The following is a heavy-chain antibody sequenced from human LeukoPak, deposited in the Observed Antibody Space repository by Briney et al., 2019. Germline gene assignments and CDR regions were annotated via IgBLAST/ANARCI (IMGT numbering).Heavy chain of an antibody. Sequence: GGSLRLSCAASGFSFMNAWMSWVRQAPGKGLEWVSVIYSGGSTYYADSVKGRFTISRDNSKNTLYLQMNSLRAEDTAVYYCARDAGLGGGPYFDYWGQGTLVTVSS. CDR1: GFSFMNAW. J-gene: IGHJ4*02. V-gene: IGHV3-66*02. CDR3: ARDAGLGGGPYFDY. D-gene: IGHD1-26*01. CDR2: IYSGGST.